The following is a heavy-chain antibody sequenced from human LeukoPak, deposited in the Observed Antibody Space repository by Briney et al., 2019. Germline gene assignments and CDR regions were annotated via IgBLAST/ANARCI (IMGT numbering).Heavy chain of an antibody. CDR1: GFPFSDYY. Sequence: PGGSLRLSCAASGFPFSDYYMSWIRQAPGKGLEWVSYISSSGSTIYYADSVKGRFTISRDNAKNSLYLQMSSLRAEDTAVYYCARVGGSTRPYYYYYMDVWGKGTTVTVSS. D-gene: IGHD2-2*01. V-gene: IGHV3-11*01. CDR3: ARVGGSTRPYYYYYMDV. CDR2: ISSSGSTI. J-gene: IGHJ6*03.